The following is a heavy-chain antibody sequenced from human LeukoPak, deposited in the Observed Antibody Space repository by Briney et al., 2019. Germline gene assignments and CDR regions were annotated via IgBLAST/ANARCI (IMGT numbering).Heavy chain of an antibody. D-gene: IGHD5-24*01. CDR1: GFTFSVAA. Sequence: PGGSLRLSCAASGFTFSVAAMTWVRQAPVKGLEWVSLIGASGESTYYADSVKGRFTISRDNSKNTLSLQMNSLRVEDTAMYFCAKDIQLSTWGLGTMVTVSS. CDR3: AKDIQLST. J-gene: IGHJ3*01. V-gene: IGHV3-23*01. CDR2: IGASGEST.